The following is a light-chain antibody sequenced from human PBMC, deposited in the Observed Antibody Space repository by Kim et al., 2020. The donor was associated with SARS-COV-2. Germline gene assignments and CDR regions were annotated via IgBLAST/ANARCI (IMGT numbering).Light chain of an antibody. CDR1: QSVSSSY. J-gene: IGKJ5*01. Sequence: FSPGERATHSCRASQSVSSSYLAWYQQKPGQPPRLLIYGASSRATGISDRFSGSASGTDFTLTISRLEPEDFAVYYCQLYGTSFTFGQGTRLEIK. CDR3: QLYGTSFT. V-gene: IGKV3-20*01. CDR2: GAS.